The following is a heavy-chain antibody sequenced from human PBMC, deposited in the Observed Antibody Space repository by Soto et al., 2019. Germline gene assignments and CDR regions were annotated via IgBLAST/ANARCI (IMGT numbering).Heavy chain of an antibody. CDR1: GFTFSSYA. CDR3: ARDYGGNSGFGY. D-gene: IGHD2-21*02. J-gene: IGHJ4*02. Sequence: PGGSLRLSCAASGFTFSSYAMSWVRQAPGKGLEWVSAISGSGGSTSYAQKFQGRVTMTRDTSTSTVYMELSSLRSEDTAVYYCARDYGGNSGFGYWGQGTLVTVSS. CDR2: ISGSGGST. V-gene: IGHV3-23*01.